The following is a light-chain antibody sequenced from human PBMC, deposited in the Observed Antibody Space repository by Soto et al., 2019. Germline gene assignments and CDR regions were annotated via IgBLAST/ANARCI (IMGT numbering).Light chain of an antibody. Sequence: SALTQPRSVSGSPGQSVTISCTGTSSDVGNYNYVSWYQQHPGKAPKLMIYDVTQRPSGVPDRFSGSKSGNTASLTISGLQAEDEADYYCCSYAGTYIYVFGSGTKLTVL. J-gene: IGLJ1*01. CDR1: SSDVGNYNY. V-gene: IGLV2-11*01. CDR2: DVT. CDR3: CSYAGTYIYV.